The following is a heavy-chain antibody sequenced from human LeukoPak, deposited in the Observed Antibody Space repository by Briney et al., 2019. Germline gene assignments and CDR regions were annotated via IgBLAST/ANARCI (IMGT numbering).Heavy chain of an antibody. CDR3: ARDYPMIVAMGPFDY. V-gene: IGHV3-30-3*01. CDR1: GFTFSSYA. D-gene: IGHD3-22*01. CDR2: ISYDGSNK. Sequence: GGSLRLSCAASGFTFSSYAMHWVRQAPGKGLEWVAVISYDGSNKYYADSVKGRFTISRDNSKNALYLQMNSLRAEDTAVYYCARDYPMIVAMGPFDYWGQGTLVTVSS. J-gene: IGHJ4*02.